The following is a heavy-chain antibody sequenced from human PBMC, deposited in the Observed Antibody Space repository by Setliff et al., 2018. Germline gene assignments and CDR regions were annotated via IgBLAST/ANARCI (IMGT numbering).Heavy chain of an antibody. Sequence: SVKVSCKASGGTFSNYGISWVRQAPGQGLEWMGGTIPIFGTTDYAQKFQGRVTIITDDSTSTAFMQLSSLTPEDTAVYYCVREGVDTRSSTDYRYYMDVWGKGTTGTVS. V-gene: IGHV1-69*05. CDR1: GGTFSNYG. CDR2: TIPIFGTT. J-gene: IGHJ6*03. CDR3: VREGVDTRSSTDYRYYMDV. D-gene: IGHD5-18*01.